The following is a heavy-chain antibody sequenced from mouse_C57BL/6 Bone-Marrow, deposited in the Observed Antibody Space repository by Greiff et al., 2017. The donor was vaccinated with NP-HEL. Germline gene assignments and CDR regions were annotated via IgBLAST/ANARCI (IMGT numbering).Heavy chain of an antibody. CDR3: TRLGGYFWFAY. Sequence: VKVVESGAELVRPGASVTLSCKASGYTFTDYEMHWVKQTPVHGLEWIGAIDPETGGTAYNQKFKGKAILTADKSSSTAYMELRSLTSEDSAVYYCTRLGGYFWFAYWGQGTLVTVSA. CDR1: GYTFTDYE. CDR2: IDPETGGT. V-gene: IGHV1-15*01. D-gene: IGHD2-3*01. J-gene: IGHJ3*01.